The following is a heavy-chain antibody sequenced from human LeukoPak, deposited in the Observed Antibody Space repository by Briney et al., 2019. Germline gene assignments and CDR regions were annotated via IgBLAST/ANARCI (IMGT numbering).Heavy chain of an antibody. CDR3: AREDRPYCPFAY. CDR2: IAHDGTT. J-gene: IGHJ4*02. V-gene: IGHV4-4*02. Sequence: SGTLSLTCGVSGGSIDITNYWSWVRQAPGKGLEWIGEIAHDGTTNYNPSLRSRVAMSFDRANNQFSLSLTSVTAADTAVYYCAREDRPYCPFAYWGQGVLVTVSS. D-gene: IGHD1-26*01. CDR1: GGSIDITNY.